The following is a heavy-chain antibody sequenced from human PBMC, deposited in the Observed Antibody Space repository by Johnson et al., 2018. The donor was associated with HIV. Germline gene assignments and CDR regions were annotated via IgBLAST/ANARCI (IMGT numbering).Heavy chain of an antibody. V-gene: IGHV3-33*01. D-gene: IGHD3-22*01. CDR3: AREYYYDSSGYNAFDI. CDR2: IWYDGSSK. J-gene: IGHJ3*02. Sequence: QVQLVESGGGVVQPGRSLRVSCAASGFTFSNYAMHWVRQPPGKGLEWVAIIWYDGSSKYYADSVKGRFTISRDNSKNTLYLQRNSLRAEDTSVYYCAREYYYDSSGYNAFDIWGQGTMVTVSS. CDR1: GFTFSNYA.